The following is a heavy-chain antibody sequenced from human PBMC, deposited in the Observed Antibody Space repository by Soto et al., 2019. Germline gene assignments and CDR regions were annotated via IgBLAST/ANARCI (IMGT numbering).Heavy chain of an antibody. D-gene: IGHD2-8*01. Sequence: PSETLSLTCPFSGCSISSSSYYLGWIRQSPGEGLEWIGSIYYSGSTYYNPSLKSRVTISVDTSKNQFSLKLSSVTAADTAVYYCARHVWGHYFFKVYYFDYWGQGTLVTVSS. CDR3: ARHVWGHYFFKVYYFDY. CDR2: IYYSGST. J-gene: IGHJ4*02. CDR1: GCSISSSSYY. V-gene: IGHV4-39*01.